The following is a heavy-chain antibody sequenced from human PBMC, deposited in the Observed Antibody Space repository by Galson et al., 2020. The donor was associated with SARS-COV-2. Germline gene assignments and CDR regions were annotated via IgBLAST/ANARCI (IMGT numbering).Heavy chain of an antibody. CDR1: GGSISSSSYY. D-gene: IGHD2-15*01. Sequence: SETLSLTCTVSGGSISSSSYYWGWIRQPPGKGLEWIGSIYYSGSTYYNPSLKSRVTISVDTSKNQFSLKLSSVTAADTAVYYCAGTYCSGGGCSDAFDIWGQGTMVTVSS. J-gene: IGHJ3*02. CDR3: AGTYCSGGGCSDAFDI. CDR2: IYYSGST. V-gene: IGHV4-39*01.